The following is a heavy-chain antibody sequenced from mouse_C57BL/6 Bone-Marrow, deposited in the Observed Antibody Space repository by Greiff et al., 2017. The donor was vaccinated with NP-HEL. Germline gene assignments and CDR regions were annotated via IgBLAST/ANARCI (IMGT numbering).Heavy chain of an antibody. CDR2: ISYSGST. CDR1: GYSITSDY. J-gene: IGHJ1*03. D-gene: IGHD1-1*01. Sequence: EVKLLESGPGLAKPSQTLSLTCSVTGYSITSDYWNWIRKFPGNKLEYMGYISYSGSTYYNLSLKSRISITRDTSKNQYYLQLNSVTTEDTATYYCARYYGSRDWYFDVWGTGTTVTVSS. CDR3: ARYYGSRDWYFDV. V-gene: IGHV3-8*01.